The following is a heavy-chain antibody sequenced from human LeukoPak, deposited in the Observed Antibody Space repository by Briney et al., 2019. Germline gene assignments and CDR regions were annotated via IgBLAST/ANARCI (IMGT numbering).Heavy chain of an antibody. D-gene: IGHD6-19*01. V-gene: IGHV3-21*01. CDR2: ISSSSSYI. CDR3: AREKAVAGTQFDY. CDR1: GFTFSSYN. J-gene: IGHJ4*02. Sequence: GGSLRLSCAASGFTFSSYNMNWVRQAPGKGLEWVSSISSSSSYIYYADSLKGRFTISRDNAKNSLYLQMNSLRAEDRAVYYCAREKAVAGTQFDYWGQGTLVTVSS.